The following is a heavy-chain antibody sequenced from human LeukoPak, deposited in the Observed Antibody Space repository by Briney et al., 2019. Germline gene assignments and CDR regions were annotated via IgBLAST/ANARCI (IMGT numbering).Heavy chain of an antibody. CDR3: TTAYYYSSGSYYGVDY. J-gene: IGHJ4*02. D-gene: IGHD3-10*01. Sequence: GGSLRLSCEASGFTVSSNYMSWVRQGPGEGLERVSVFYSGGDTYYADSVKGRFTISRDTSKNTLYLQMNSLRAEDTAMYYCTTAYYYSSGSYYGVDYWGQGTLVTVSS. CDR1: GFTVSSNY. CDR2: FYSGGDT. V-gene: IGHV3-66*01.